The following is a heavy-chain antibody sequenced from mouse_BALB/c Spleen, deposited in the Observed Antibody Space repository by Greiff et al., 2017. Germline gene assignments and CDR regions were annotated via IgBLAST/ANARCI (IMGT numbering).Heavy chain of an antibody. D-gene: IGHD1-1*01. J-gene: IGHJ1*01. CDR3: ARGGYGSSYWYFDV. CDR1: GFTFSSYG. CDR2: ININGGST. V-gene: IGHV5-6-3*01. Sequence: EVMLVESGGGLVQPGGSLKLSCAASGFTFSSYGMSWVRQTPDKRLELVATININGGSTYYPDSVKGRFTISRDNAKNTLYLQMSSLKSEDTAMYYCARGGYGSSYWYFDVWGAGTTVTVSS.